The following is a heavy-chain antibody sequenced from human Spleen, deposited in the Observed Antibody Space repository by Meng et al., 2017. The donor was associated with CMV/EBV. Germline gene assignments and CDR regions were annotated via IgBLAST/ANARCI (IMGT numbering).Heavy chain of an antibody. Sequence: SCKTSGYSFTSYWIGWVRQMPGKGLEWMGIIYPGDTETTYSPAFQGQITISADESISTAYLQWSSLKASDTAMYYCARLFSSAWAYWGQGTLVTVSS. CDR2: IYPGDTET. J-gene: IGHJ4*02. D-gene: IGHD6-19*01. CDR3: ARLFSSAWAY. V-gene: IGHV5-51*01. CDR1: GYSFTSYW.